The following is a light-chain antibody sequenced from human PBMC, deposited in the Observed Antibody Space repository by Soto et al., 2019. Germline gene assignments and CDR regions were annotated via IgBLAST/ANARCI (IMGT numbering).Light chain of an antibody. CDR3: SSYTTRSSHVV. V-gene: IGLV2-14*01. CDR2: DVI. Sequence: QSALTQPASVSGSPGQSITISCTGTSSDVGGYNYVSWYQQHPGKAPKLMIYDVINRPSGVSHRFSGSKSGNTASLTISGLQAEDEADYYCSSYTTRSSHVVFGGGTKVTVL. J-gene: IGLJ2*01. CDR1: SSDVGGYNY.